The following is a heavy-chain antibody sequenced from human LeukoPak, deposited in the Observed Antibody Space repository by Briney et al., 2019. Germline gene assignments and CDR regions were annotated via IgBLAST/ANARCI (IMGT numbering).Heavy chain of an antibody. J-gene: IGHJ5*02. V-gene: IGHV3-74*01. D-gene: IGHD2-2*01. CDR1: GFTFSNYW. Sequence: GGCLRLSCAASGFTFSNYWMHWVRQTPGKGLVWVSRINTDGSTSYADSVKGRFTISRDNAKNSLYLQMNSLRAEDTAVYYCARDRDIVVVPAAYNWFDPWGQGTLVTVSS. CDR3: ARDRDIVVVPAAYNWFDP. CDR2: INTDGST.